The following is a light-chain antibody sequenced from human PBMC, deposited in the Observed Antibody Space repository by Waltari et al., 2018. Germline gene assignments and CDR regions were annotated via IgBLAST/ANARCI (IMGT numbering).Light chain of an antibody. V-gene: IGKV1-5*03. CDR2: KAS. Sequence: DIQMTQSPSTLSASVGDRITITCRASQSISSWLAWYQQKPGKAPKLLIYKASSLESWVPSRFSGSGSGTEFTLTISSLQPDDFATYHCQQYSSYSRTFGQGTKVEIK. CDR3: QQYSSYSRT. CDR1: QSISSW. J-gene: IGKJ1*01.